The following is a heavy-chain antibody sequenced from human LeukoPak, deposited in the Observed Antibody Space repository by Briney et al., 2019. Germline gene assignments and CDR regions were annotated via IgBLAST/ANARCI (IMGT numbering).Heavy chain of an antibody. V-gene: IGHV4-4*07. CDR2: IYTSGST. CDR3: ASHAARYCSSTSCSPVNYFDY. CDR1: GGPISSYY. J-gene: IGHJ4*02. Sequence: SETLSLTCTVSGGPISSYYWSWIRQPAGKGLEWIGRIYTSGSTNYNPSLKSRVTMSVDTSKNQFSLKLSSVTAADTAVYYCASHAARYCSSTSCSPVNYFDYWGQGTLVTVSS. D-gene: IGHD2-2*01.